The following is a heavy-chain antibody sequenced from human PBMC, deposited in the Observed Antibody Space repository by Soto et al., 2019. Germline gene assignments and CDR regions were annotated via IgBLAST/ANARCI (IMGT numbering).Heavy chain of an antibody. CDR1: GFTFSNYW. CDR2: INSDGSVS. V-gene: IGHV3-74*01. D-gene: IGHD2-15*01. J-gene: IGHJ6*03. Sequence: EVQLVESGGGLVQPGGSLGLSCAASGFTFSNYWMYWVRQAPGKGLVWFSRINSDGSVSSYADSVKGRLTISRDNVKNTLYLQMDSLRAEDTAVYYCARGDCVGGTCYSLAGSFYYYMDVWGKGTTVTVSS. CDR3: ARGDCVGGTCYSLAGSFYYYMDV.